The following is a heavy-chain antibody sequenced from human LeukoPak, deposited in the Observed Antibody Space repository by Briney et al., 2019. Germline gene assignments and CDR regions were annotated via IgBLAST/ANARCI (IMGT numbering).Heavy chain of an antibody. Sequence: SETLSLTCAVYGGSFSGYYWSWIRQPPGKGLEWIGEINHSGSTNYNPSLKSRVTISVDTSKNQFSLKLSSVTAADTAVYYCARGRVVVDYWGQGTLVPVSS. J-gene: IGHJ4*02. CDR3: ARGRVVVDY. CDR1: GGSFSGYY. D-gene: IGHD2-15*01. CDR2: INHSGST. V-gene: IGHV4-34*01.